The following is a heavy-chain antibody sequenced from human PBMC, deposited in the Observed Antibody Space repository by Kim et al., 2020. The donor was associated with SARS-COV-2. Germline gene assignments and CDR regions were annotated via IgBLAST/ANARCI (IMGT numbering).Heavy chain of an antibody. V-gene: IGHV1-8*01. CDR3: ARAGRYFDWLRTTLHRNWFDP. D-gene: IGHD3-9*01. J-gene: IGHJ5*02. CDR1: GYTFTSYD. Sequence: ASVTVSCKASGYTFTSYDINWVRQATGQGLAWMGWMNPNSGNTGYAQKFQGRVTMTRNTSISTAYMELSSLRSEDTAVYYCARAGRYFDWLRTTLHRNWFDPWGQGTLVTVSS. CDR2: MNPNSGNT.